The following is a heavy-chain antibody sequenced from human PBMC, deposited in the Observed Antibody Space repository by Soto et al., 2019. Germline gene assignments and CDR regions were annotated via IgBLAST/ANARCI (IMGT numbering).Heavy chain of an antibody. CDR2: ISYDGNKK. CDR1: GFALSSYT. CDR3: ARVYHSSGSYDLDY. Sequence: QVQLVESGGGVVEPGRSLRLSCEASGFALSSYTMHWVRQAPGKGLEWVAAISYDGNKKYYADSVKGRFTIARDNSENTLYLQTKSLRAEDTAVYYCARVYHSSGSYDLDYWGQGTLVTVSS. D-gene: IGHD3-10*01. V-gene: IGHV3-30-3*01. J-gene: IGHJ4*02.